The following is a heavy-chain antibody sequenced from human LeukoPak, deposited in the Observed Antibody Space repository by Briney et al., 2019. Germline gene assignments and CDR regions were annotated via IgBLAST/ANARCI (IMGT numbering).Heavy chain of an antibody. CDR3: SKDAASGTYGTFDY. CDR1: GFTFSNYA. D-gene: IGHD3-10*01. V-gene: IGHV3-23*01. Sequence: GGSLRLSCAASGFTFSNYAMTWVRQAPGKGLEWVSTISGSGNLTYFADSVKGRFTISRDNSKNTLYLQMNSLRGEDTALYYCSKDAASGTYGTFDYWGQGTLVIVSS. J-gene: IGHJ4*02. CDR2: ISGSGNLT.